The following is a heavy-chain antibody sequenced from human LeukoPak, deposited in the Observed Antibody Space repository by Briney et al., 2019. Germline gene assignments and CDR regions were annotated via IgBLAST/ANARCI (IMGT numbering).Heavy chain of an antibody. J-gene: IGHJ4*02. CDR3: ARDNNNGGNPGVDY. CDR2: ISSSSSTI. Sequence: GGSLRLSCAASGFTFSSYSMNWVRQAPGKGLEWVSYISSSSSTIYYADSVKGRFTISRDNAKNSLYLQMNSLRAEDTAVYYCARDNNNGGNPGVDYWGQGTLVTVSS. V-gene: IGHV3-48*04. D-gene: IGHD4-23*01. CDR1: GFTFSSYS.